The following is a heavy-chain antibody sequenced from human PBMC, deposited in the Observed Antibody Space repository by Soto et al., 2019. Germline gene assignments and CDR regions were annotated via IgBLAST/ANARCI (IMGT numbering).Heavy chain of an antibody. J-gene: IGHJ6*02. CDR3: ARAPPADYDILTGYRYYYYYGMDV. Sequence: ASVKVSCKASGGTFSSYAISWVRQAPGQGLEWMGGIIPIFGTANYAQKFQGRVTITADESTSTAYMELSSLRSEDTAVSYCARAPPADYDILTGYRYYYYYGMDVWRQGTTVTVSS. V-gene: IGHV1-69*13. D-gene: IGHD3-9*01. CDR1: GGTFSSYA. CDR2: IIPIFGTA.